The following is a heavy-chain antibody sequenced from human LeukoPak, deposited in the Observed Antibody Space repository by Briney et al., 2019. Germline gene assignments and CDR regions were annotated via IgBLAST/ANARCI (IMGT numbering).Heavy chain of an antibody. Sequence: ASVKVSCTASGYTFTSYDINWVRQAPGQGLEWMGWMNPNSGNTGYAQTFQGRVTMTRNTSISTAYMELSSLRSEDTAVYYCARAADIVATYYYYYYMDVWGKGTTVTVSS. CDR1: GYTFTSYD. CDR3: ARAADIVATYYYYYYMDV. J-gene: IGHJ6*03. CDR2: MNPNSGNT. V-gene: IGHV1-8*01. D-gene: IGHD5-12*01.